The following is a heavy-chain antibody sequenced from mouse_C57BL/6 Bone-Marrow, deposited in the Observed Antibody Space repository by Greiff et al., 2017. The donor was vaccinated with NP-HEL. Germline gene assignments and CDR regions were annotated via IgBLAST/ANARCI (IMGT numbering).Heavy chain of an antibody. D-gene: IGHD1-1*01. J-gene: IGHJ4*01. CDR3: ARERLITTVVAPYAMDY. CDR2: IHPNSGST. V-gene: IGHV1-64*01. Sequence: QVQLKQPGAELVKPGASVKLSCKASGYTFTSYWMHWVKQRPGQGLEWIGMIHPNSGSTNYNEKFKSKATLTVDKSSSTAYMQLSSLTSEDSAVYYCARERLITTVVAPYAMDYWGQGTSVTVSS. CDR1: GYTFTSYW.